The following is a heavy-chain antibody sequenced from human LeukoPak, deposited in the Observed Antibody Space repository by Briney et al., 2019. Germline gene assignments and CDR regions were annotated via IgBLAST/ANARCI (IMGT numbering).Heavy chain of an antibody. CDR1: GGSFSGYY. J-gene: IGHJ4*02. D-gene: IGHD4-23*01. CDR3: AATMTTVVQKNDY. V-gene: IGHV4-34*01. Sequence: SETLSLTCAVYGGSFSGYYWSWIRQPPGKGLEWIGEINHSGSTNYNPSLKGRVTISVDTSKNQFSLKLSSVTAADTAVYYCAATMTTVVQKNDYWGQGTLVTVSS. CDR2: INHSGST.